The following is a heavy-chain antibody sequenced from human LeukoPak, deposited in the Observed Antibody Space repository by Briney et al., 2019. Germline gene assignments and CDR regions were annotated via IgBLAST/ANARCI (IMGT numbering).Heavy chain of an antibody. D-gene: IGHD6-6*01. V-gene: IGHV3-21*01. J-gene: IGHJ4*02. CDR1: GFTFSSYS. CDR3: ARDSSSSPVY. Sequence: GGSLRLSCAASGFTFSSYSMNWVRQAPGPGQEWVSSISSSSSYIYYADSVKGRFTISRDNAKNSLYLQMNSLRAEDTAVYYCARDSSSSPVYWGQGTLVTVSS. CDR2: ISSSSSYI.